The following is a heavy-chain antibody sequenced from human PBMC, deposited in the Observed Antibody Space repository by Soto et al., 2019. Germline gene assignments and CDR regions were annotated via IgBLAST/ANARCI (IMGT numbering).Heavy chain of an antibody. Sequence: EVQLVESGGGLVQPGRSLRLSCAASGFTFDDYAMHWVRQAPGKGLEWVAGISWNSGNIGYADSVKGRFTISRDNAKNSLYQHMNSLRAEDMALEYCAKWDDYGERKEVFDIWGQGTMVTVSS. J-gene: IGHJ3*02. V-gene: IGHV3-9*03. CDR3: AKWDDYGERKEVFDI. CDR1: GFTFDDYA. CDR2: ISWNSGNI. D-gene: IGHD4-17*01.